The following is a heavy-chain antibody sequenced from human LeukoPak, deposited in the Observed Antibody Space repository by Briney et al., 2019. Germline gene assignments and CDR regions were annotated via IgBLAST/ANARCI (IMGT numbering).Heavy chain of an antibody. CDR2: IYYSGST. V-gene: IGHV4-31*03. Sequence: TLSLTCTVSGGSISSGGYYWSWIRQHPGKGLEWIGYIYYSGSTYYNPSLKSRVTISVDTSKNQFSLKLSSVTAADTAVYYCARDYLDSYYYYGMDVWGQGTTVTVSS. CDR3: ARDYLDSYYYYGMDV. CDR1: GGSISSGGYY. J-gene: IGHJ6*02.